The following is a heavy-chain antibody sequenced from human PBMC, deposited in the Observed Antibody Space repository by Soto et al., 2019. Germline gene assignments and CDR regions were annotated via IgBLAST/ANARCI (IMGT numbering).Heavy chain of an antibody. D-gene: IGHD3-22*01. V-gene: IGHV1-69*13. J-gene: IGHJ3*02. CDR2: IIPIFGTA. Sequence: GASVKVSCKASGGTFSSYAISWVRQAPGQGLEWMGGIIPIFGTANYAQKFQGRVTITADESTSTAYMELSSLRSEDTAVYYCARGGYDSSGFVAFDIWGQGTMVTVSS. CDR1: GGTFSSYA. CDR3: ARGGYDSSGFVAFDI.